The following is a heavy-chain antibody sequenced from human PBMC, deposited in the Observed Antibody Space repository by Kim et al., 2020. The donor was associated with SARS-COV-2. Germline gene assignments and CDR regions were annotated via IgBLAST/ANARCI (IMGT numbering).Heavy chain of an antibody. CDR3: ARYCSSRTCLYPYYYGMDV. V-gene: IGHV3-11*01. CDR1: GFTFSGYY. J-gene: IGHJ6*02. Sequence: GGSLRLSCAASGFTFSGYYMRWIRQAPGKGLEWVSYISSSGDTTYYADSVKGRFTISRDNAKNLLYLQMNSLRTEDTAVYYCARYCSSRTCLYPYYYGMDVWGQGTTVTVSS. CDR2: ISSSGDTT. D-gene: IGHD2-2*01.